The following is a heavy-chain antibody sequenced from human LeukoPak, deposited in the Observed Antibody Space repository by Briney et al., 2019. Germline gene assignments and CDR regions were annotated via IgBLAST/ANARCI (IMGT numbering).Heavy chain of an antibody. D-gene: IGHD5-24*01. Sequence: GASVKVSYKASEYTFTRYYMHWVREAPGQGLEWMGIINPIGGSTSYEKKFQGRVTMTRDTSTSPVNMELSSLRSEDTDVYYCAREQEEMATDYYYYYYYMDVWGKGTTVTVSS. CDR2: INPIGGST. CDR3: AREQEEMATDYYYYYYYMDV. V-gene: IGHV1-46*01. J-gene: IGHJ6*03. CDR1: EYTFTRYY.